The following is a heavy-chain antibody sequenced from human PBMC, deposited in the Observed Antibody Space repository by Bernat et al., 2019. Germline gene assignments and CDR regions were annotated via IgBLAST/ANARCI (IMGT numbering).Heavy chain of an antibody. V-gene: IGHV3-30-3*01. D-gene: IGHD2-15*01. CDR3: ARDYCSGGSCYDAFDI. J-gene: IGHJ3*02. CDR1: GFTFSSYA. CDR2: ISYDGSNK. Sequence: QVQLVESGGGVVQPGRSLRLSCAASGFTFSSYAMHWVRQAPGKGLKWVTVISYDGSNKYFADSVKGRFTISRDNSKNTLYLQMNNLRAEDTAVYYCARDYCSGGSCYDAFDIWGQGTMVTVSS.